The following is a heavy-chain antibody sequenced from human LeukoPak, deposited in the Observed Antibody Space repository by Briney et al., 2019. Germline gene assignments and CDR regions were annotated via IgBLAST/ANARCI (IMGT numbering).Heavy chain of an antibody. CDR3: ARDRGWYYDFWSGYLPFDH. V-gene: IGHV1-18*01. CDR2: ISAYNGNT. D-gene: IGHD3-3*01. CDR1: GYTFTSYG. J-gene: IGHJ4*02. Sequence: ASVKVSCKASGYTFTSYGISWVRQAPGQGLEWMGWISAYNGNTNYAQKLQGRVTMTTDTSTSTAYMELRSLRSDDTAVYYCARDRGWYYDFWSGYLPFDHWGQGTLVTVSS.